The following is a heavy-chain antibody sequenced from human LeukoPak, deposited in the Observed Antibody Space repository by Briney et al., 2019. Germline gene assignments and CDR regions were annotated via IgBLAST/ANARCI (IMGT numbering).Heavy chain of an antibody. CDR3: ARVHIIPPDPIAVAGTGGFDY. CDR2: ISPGSDFT. Sequence: GGSLRLSCAASGFFFGDFGMNWVRQSPGKGLEWVSSISPGSDFTYYADSMKGRFTISRDNSKNTLYLQMGSLRAEDMAVYYCARVHIIPPDPIAVAGTGGFDYWGQGTLVTVSS. V-gene: IGHV3-21*01. D-gene: IGHD6-19*01. J-gene: IGHJ4*02. CDR1: GFFFGDFG.